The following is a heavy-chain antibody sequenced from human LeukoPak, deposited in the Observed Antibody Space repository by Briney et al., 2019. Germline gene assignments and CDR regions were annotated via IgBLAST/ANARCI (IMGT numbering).Heavy chain of an antibody. CDR3: ARDKNYYGSGSYYSD. Sequence: ASVKVSCKASGYTFTSYGISWVRQAPGQGLEWMGWISAYNGNTNYAQKLQGRVTMTTDTSTSTAYMELRSLRSDDTAVYYCARDKNYYGSGSYYSDWGQGTLVTVPS. D-gene: IGHD3-10*01. J-gene: IGHJ4*02. CDR2: ISAYNGNT. CDR1: GYTFTSYG. V-gene: IGHV1-18*01.